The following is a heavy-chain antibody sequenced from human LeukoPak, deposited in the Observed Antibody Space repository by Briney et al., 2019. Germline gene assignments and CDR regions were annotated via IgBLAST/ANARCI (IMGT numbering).Heavy chain of an antibody. CDR2: IYSGDNT. Sequence: QSGGSLRLSCAASGITVTSDYMSWVRQAPGKGLEWVSVIYSGDNTYYADSVKGRFTISRDNSKNTLYLQVNSLRAEDTAVYYCAKDVPYGSGSYYSGWSDAFDIWGQGTMVTVSS. J-gene: IGHJ3*02. V-gene: IGHV3-53*01. D-gene: IGHD3-10*01. CDR1: GITVTSDY. CDR3: AKDVPYGSGSYYSGWSDAFDI.